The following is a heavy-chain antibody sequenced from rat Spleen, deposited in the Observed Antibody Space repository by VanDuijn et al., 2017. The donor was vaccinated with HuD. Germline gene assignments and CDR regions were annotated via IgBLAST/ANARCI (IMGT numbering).Heavy chain of an antibody. D-gene: IGHD4-6*01. CDR1: GYSITSSYR. J-gene: IGHJ4*01. CDR3: ARSGRLRVYLGVMDA. CDR2: INSAGST. Sequence: EVQLQESGPGLVKPSQSLSLTCSVTGYSITSSYRWNWIRKFPGNKLEWMGYINSAGSTNYNPSLKSRISITRDTSKNQFFLQVNSVTTEDTATYYCARSGRLRVYLGVMDAWGQGASVTVSS. V-gene: IGHV3-3*01.